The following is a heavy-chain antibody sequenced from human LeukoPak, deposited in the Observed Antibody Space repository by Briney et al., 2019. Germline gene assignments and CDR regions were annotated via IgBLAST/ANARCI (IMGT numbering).Heavy chain of an antibody. Sequence: ASVKVSCKASGFTFTSYGISWVRQAPGQGPEWMGWISAYNGNTNYAQKLQGRVTMTTDTSTSTVSMELRSLRSDDTAVYYCAGDGSSSGFDHWGQGTLVTVAS. V-gene: IGHV1-18*01. D-gene: IGHD6-6*01. CDR1: GFTFTSYG. CDR2: ISAYNGNT. J-gene: IGHJ4*02. CDR3: AGDGSSSGFDH.